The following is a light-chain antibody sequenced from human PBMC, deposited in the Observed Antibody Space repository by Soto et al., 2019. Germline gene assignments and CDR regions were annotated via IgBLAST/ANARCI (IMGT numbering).Light chain of an antibody. J-gene: IGLJ1*01. Sequence: SAPTQPASVSGSPGQSIALSCTGTSSDVGGYSYVSWYRQQPGKAPKLVISDVSNRPSGVSDRFSGSKSGNTASLTISGLQTEDEADYYCASYTTSSTYVFGTGTKLTVL. V-gene: IGLV2-14*01. CDR3: ASYTTSSTYV. CDR1: SSDVGGYSY. CDR2: DVS.